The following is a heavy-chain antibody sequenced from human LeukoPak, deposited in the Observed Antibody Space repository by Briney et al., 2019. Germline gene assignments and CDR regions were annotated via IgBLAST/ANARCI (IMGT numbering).Heavy chain of an antibody. CDR1: GYSISSGYY. CDR2: IYHSGST. V-gene: IGHV4-38-2*02. CDR3: ARDRSVYGGNPDY. D-gene: IGHD4-23*01. Sequence: SGTLSLTCTVSGYSISSGYYWGWIRQPPGKGLEWIGSIYHSGSTYYNPSLKSRVTISVDTSKNQFSLKLSSVTAADTAVYYCARDRSVYGGNPDYWGQGTLVTVSS. J-gene: IGHJ4*02.